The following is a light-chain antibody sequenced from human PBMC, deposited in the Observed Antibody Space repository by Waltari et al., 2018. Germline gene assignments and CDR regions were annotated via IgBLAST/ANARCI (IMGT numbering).Light chain of an antibody. CDR1: QDISNY. CDR2: DAS. V-gene: IGKV1-33*01. Sequence: IQLTQSPSPLSSSVGHRITITCQASQDISNYLNWYQQKPGKAPKLLIYDASNLETGVPSRFSGSGSGTDFTFTISSLQPEDIATYYCQQYDNLPPLTFGGGTKVEIK. J-gene: IGKJ4*01. CDR3: QQYDNLPPLT.